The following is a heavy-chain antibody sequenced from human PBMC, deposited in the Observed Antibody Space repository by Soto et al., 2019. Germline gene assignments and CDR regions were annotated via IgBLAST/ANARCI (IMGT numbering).Heavy chain of an antibody. V-gene: IGHV1-69*13. J-gene: IGHJ2*01. CDR1: RGTFSSYA. CDR3: ARGYSNYVWYFDL. D-gene: IGHD4-4*01. Sequence: ASVKVSCKASRGTFSSYAISWVRQAPGQGLEWMGGIIPIFGTANYAQKFQGRVTITADESTSTAYMELSSLRSEDTAVYYCARGYSNYVWYFDLWGRGTLVPVSS. CDR2: IIPIFGTA.